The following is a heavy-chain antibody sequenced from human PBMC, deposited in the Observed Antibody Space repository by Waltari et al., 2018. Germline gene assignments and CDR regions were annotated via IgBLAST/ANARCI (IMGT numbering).Heavy chain of an antibody. Sequence: EVQLLESGGGLVQTGGSLRLSCAASGFTFNNYAMSWVRQAPGNGLEWVSVIYSGCTTYYADSVKGRFTISRDNSKNTLYLQMNSLRPEDTAVYHCAKEDFGGVDHWGQGTLVTVSS. J-gene: IGHJ5*02. CDR2: VIYSGCTT. D-gene: IGHD3-16*01. CDR1: GFTFNNYA. CDR3: AKEDFGGVDH. V-gene: IGHV3-23*03.